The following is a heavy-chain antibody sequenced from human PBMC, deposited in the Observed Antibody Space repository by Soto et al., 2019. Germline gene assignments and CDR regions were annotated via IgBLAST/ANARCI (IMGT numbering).Heavy chain of an antibody. CDR1: GFSFSGYP. CDR3: AMPSGSLYAY. D-gene: IGHD1-26*01. Sequence: QVQLVESGGGVVQPGRSLRLSCAASGFSFSGYPMHWVRQTPGKGLEWVALISFDGTNKYYADSVKGRFTISRDNSRNTLFLQMNSLRADDTSLYYCAMPSGSLYAYWGQGTLVSVSS. J-gene: IGHJ4*02. CDR2: ISFDGTNK. V-gene: IGHV3-30-3*01.